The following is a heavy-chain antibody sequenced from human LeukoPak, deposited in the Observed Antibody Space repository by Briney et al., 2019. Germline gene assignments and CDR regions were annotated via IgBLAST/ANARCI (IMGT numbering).Heavy chain of an antibody. CDR2: IYYSGST. CDR3: ARHVRYYDILTGLTSYYFDY. J-gene: IGHJ4*02. V-gene: IGHV4-59*08. D-gene: IGHD3-9*01. Sequence: SETLSLTCTVSGGSISSYYWSWIRQPPGQGLEWIGYIYYSGSTNYNPSLKSRVTISGDTSKNQFSLKLSSVTAADTAVYYCARHVRYYDILTGLTSYYFDYWGQGTLVTVSS. CDR1: GGSISSYY.